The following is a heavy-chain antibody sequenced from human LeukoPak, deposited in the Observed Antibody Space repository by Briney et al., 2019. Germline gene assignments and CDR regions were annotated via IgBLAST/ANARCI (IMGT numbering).Heavy chain of an antibody. CDR2: IYYSGST. CDR3: ARENGYNIDY. D-gene: IGHD5-24*01. CDR1: GGSISSSSYY. J-gene: IGHJ4*02. Sequence: SETLSLTCTVSGGSISSSSYYWGWIRQPPGKGLERIGSIYYSGSTYYNPSLKSRVTISVDTSKNQFSLKLSSVTAADTAVYYCARENGYNIDYWGQGTLVTVSS. V-gene: IGHV4-39*07.